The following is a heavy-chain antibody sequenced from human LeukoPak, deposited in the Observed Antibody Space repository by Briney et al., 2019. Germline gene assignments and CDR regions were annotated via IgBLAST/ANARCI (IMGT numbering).Heavy chain of an antibody. CDR3: ARDPYSSSSFDF. CDR1: GFTFSSYE. D-gene: IGHD6-6*01. J-gene: IGHJ4*02. CDR2: ISSSGRTK. Sequence: QPGGSLRLSCAASGFTFSSYEMNWVRQAPGKGLEWVSYISSSGRTKYYADSVKGRFTISRDNAKNSLYLQMNSLRAEDTAVYYCARDPYSSSSFDFWGQGTLVTVSS. V-gene: IGHV3-48*03.